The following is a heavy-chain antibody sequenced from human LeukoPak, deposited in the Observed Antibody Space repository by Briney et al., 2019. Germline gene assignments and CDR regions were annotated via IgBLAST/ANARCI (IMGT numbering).Heavy chain of an antibody. CDR3: ARGGYCSSTSCYTYYYYYYYMDV. CDR2: IIPIFGTA. Sequence: SVKVSCKASGGTFSSYAISWVRQAPGQGLEWMGGIIPIFGTANYAQKFQGGVTITADEPTSTAYMELSSLRSEDTAVYYCARGGYCSSTSCYTYYYYYYYMDVWGKGTTVTVSS. D-gene: IGHD2-2*02. CDR1: GGTFSSYA. V-gene: IGHV1-69*13. J-gene: IGHJ6*03.